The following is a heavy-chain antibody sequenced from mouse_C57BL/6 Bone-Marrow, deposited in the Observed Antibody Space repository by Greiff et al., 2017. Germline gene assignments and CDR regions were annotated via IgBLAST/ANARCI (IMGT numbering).Heavy chain of an antibody. CDR2: IDPENGDT. J-gene: IGHJ3*01. D-gene: IGHD1-1*01. Sequence: VQLQQSGAELVRPGASVKLSCTASGFNIKDDYMHWVKQRPEQGLEWIGWIDPENGDTEYASKFKGKATITADTSSNTAYLQLSSLSSEDTTVYFYTTKNYGEFAYWGQGTLVTVSA. V-gene: IGHV14-4*01. CDR1: GFNIKDDY. CDR3: TTKNYGEFAY.